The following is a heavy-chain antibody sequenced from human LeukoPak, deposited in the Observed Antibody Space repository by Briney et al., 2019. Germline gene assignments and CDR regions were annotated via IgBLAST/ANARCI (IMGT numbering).Heavy chain of an antibody. V-gene: IGHV3-30*04. D-gene: IGHD3-10*01. Sequence: GGSLRLSCAASGFTFSSYAMHWVRQAPGKGLEWVAVISYDGSNKYYADSVKGRFTISSDNSKNTLYMQMDSLRAEDTAVYYCARGKLLRYFDYWGQGTLVTVSS. CDR2: ISYDGSNK. CDR1: GFTFSSYA. J-gene: IGHJ4*02. CDR3: ARGKLLRYFDY.